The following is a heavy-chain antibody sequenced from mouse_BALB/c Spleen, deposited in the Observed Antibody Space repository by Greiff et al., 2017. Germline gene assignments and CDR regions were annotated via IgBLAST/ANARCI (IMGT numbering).Heavy chain of an antibody. D-gene: IGHD2-4*01. CDR3: ARPYDYRFAY. V-gene: IGHV1-7*01. J-gene: IGHJ3*01. CDR2: INPSTGYT. CDR1: GYTFTSYW. Sequence: VKLMESGAELAKPGASVKMSCKASGYTFTSYWMHWVKQRPGQGLEWIGYINPSTGYTEYNQKFKDKATLTADKSSSTAYMQLSSLTSEDSAVYYCARPYDYRFAYWGQGTLVTVSA.